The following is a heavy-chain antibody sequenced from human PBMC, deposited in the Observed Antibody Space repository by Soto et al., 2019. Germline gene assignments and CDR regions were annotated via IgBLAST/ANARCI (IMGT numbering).Heavy chain of an antibody. CDR3: ARDHYGDYVSYFDY. CDR2: IWYDGSNK. Sequence: QVQLVESGGGVVQPGRSLRLSCAASGFTFSSYGMHWVRQAPGKGLEWVAVIWYDGSNKYYADSVKGRFTISRDNSKNTLYLQMNSLRAEDTAVYYCARDHYGDYVSYFDYWRQGTLVTVSS. CDR1: GFTFSSYG. D-gene: IGHD4-17*01. V-gene: IGHV3-33*01. J-gene: IGHJ4*02.